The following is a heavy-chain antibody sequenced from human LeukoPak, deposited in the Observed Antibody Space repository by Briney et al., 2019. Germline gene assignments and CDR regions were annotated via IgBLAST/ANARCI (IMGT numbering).Heavy chain of an antibody. D-gene: IGHD2-15*01. CDR3: ARGYCSGGSCYFDY. J-gene: IGHJ4*02. CDR2: ISSSGSTT. V-gene: IGHV3-48*03. Sequence: PGGSLGLSCAASGFTFSNYEMNWVRQAPGKGLEWVSYISSSGSTTYYADSVKGRFTISRDNAKNSLYLQMNSLRAEDTAVYYCARGYCSGGSCYFDYWGQGTLVTVSS. CDR1: GFTFSNYE.